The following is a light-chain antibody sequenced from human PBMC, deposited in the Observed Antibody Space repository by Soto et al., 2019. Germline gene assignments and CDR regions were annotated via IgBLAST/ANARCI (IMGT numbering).Light chain of an antibody. Sequence: AIRMTQSPSSFSASTRDRVTITCRESQGISCYLAWYQQKPGKAPKLLIYAASTLQSGVPSRFSGSGSGTDFTLTISCLQSEDFATYYCQQYYSYPYTFVQGTKLEIK. V-gene: IGKV1-8*01. CDR3: QQYYSYPYT. J-gene: IGKJ2*01. CDR1: QGISCY. CDR2: AAS.